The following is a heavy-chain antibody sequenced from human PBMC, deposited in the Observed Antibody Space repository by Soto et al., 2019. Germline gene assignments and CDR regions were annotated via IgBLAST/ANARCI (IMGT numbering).Heavy chain of an antibody. Sequence: PGQPIKVSYNGSGYNFTSYWIGRVRQMKGKGLEWMGIIYPGGSDTRYSPSFQGQVTISADKSISTAYLQWSSLKASDTAMYYCARLGEYCSGGSCYYFYYYGMDVWGQGTTVTVSS. CDR2: IYPGGSDT. CDR3: ARLGEYCSGGSCYYFYYYGMDV. J-gene: IGHJ6*02. V-gene: IGHV5-51*01. CDR1: GYNFTSYW. D-gene: IGHD2-15*01.